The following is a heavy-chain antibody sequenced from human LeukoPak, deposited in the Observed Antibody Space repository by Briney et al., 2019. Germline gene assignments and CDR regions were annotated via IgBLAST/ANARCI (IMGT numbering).Heavy chain of an antibody. CDR2: ISYDGSNK. D-gene: IGHD4-11*01. CDR3: ARDQAGDYSNYLDY. J-gene: IGHJ4*02. Sequence: GSLRLSCAASGFTFSSYAMRWVRQAPGKGLEWVAVISYDGSNKYYAGSVKGRFAISRDNSKNTLYLQMNSLRAEDTAVYYCARDQAGDYSNYLDYWGQGTLVTVSS. V-gene: IGHV3-30*09. CDR1: GFTFSSYA.